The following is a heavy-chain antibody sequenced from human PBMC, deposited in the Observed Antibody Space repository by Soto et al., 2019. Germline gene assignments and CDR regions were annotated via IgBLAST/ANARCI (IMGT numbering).Heavy chain of an antibody. D-gene: IGHD3-10*01. Sequence: GGSLRLSCAASGFNFDNYVMTWVRQAPGKGLEWVAGMSGNGARAYYGDSVKGRFIVSRDNSKNTQYLPMNSLRVEDTALYYWSNRFDECSTWSFDHWGRGTLVTVAS. V-gene: IGHV3-23*01. CDR1: GFNFDNYV. CDR2: MSGNGARA. CDR3: SNRFDECSTWSFDH. J-gene: IGHJ4*01.